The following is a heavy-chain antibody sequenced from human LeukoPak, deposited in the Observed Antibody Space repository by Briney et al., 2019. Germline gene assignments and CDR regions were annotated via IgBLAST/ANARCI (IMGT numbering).Heavy chain of an antibody. V-gene: IGHV3-30*03. CDR2: LSFDGTNT. J-gene: IGHJ4*02. CDR3: ARALGRSKSLHYLDY. CDR1: GFTFSSYV. D-gene: IGHD3-10*01. Sequence: GGSLRLSCTASGFTFSSYVMHWVRQTPGEGLEWVALLSFDGTNTIYADSVKGRFTISRDNSKDTLSLQINSLRTEDTAIYYCARALGRSKSLHYLDYWGQGTPVTVSS.